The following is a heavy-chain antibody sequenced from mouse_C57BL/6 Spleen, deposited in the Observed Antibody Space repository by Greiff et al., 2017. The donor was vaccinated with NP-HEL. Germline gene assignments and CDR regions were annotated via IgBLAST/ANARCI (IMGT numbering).Heavy chain of an antibody. CDR2: IYPGDGDT. Sequence: VQLQQSGAELVKPGASVKISCKASGYAFSSYWMNWVKQRPGKGLEWIGQIYPGDGDTNYNGKFKGKATLTADKSSSTAYMQLSSLTSEDSAVYFCARGWDGEHFDYWGQGTTLTVSS. V-gene: IGHV1-80*01. J-gene: IGHJ2*01. CDR3: ARGWDGEHFDY. D-gene: IGHD4-1*01. CDR1: GYAFSSYW.